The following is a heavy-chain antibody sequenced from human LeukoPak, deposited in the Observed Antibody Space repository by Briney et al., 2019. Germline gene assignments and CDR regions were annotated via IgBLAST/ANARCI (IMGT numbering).Heavy chain of an antibody. CDR2: ITGSSDYI. CDR1: EFTFSTYT. V-gene: IGHV3-21*01. CDR3: ARGTNYGDY. J-gene: IGHJ4*02. D-gene: IGHD1-7*01. Sequence: GGSLRLSCAASEFTFSTYTMNWVRQAPGKGLEWVSSITGSSDYIYYADSVKGRFTISRDNAKNSLFLHMSSLRAEDTAVYYCARGTNYGDYWGQGTLATVSS.